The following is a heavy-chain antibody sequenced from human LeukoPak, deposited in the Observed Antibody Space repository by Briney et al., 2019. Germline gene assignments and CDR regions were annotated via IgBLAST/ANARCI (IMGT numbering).Heavy chain of an antibody. CDR3: ARDHYDILTGYGPDAFDI. Sequence: PGGSLRLSCVASGFTLISYGMHWVRQAPGQGLEWVAFIRYDGSDKYYADSVKGRFIISRDNSKNTLYLQMNSLRAEDTAVYYCARDHYDILTGYGPDAFDIWGQGTMVTVSS. D-gene: IGHD3-9*01. J-gene: IGHJ3*02. V-gene: IGHV3-30*02. CDR2: IRYDGSDK. CDR1: GFTLISYG.